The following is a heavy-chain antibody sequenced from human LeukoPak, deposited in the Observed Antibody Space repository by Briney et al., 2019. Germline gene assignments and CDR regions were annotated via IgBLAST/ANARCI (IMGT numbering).Heavy chain of an antibody. CDR2: TSPAGNEI. CDR1: GFSFSSFA. CDR3: ARVEMPIIAVFDY. V-gene: IGHV3-30*01. D-gene: IGHD5-24*01. J-gene: IGHJ4*02. Sequence: GGSLRLSCAASGFSFSSFALHWVRQAPGKGLEWEAATSPAGNEIYYADPVKGRFTISRDNSNNTLYLQMNSLRPEDTAVYYCARVEMPIIAVFDYWGQGTLVTVSS.